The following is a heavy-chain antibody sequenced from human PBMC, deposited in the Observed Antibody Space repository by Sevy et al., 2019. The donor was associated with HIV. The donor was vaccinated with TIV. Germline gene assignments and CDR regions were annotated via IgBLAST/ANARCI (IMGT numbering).Heavy chain of an antibody. CDR2: ISYDGSNK. Sequence: GGSLRLSCAASGFTFSSYAMHWVRQAPGKGLEWVAVISYDGSNKYYADSVKGRFTISRDNSKNTLYLQMNSLRAEDTAVYYCAALQYYYDSSGPYWGQGTLVTVSS. CDR3: AALQYYYDSSGPY. V-gene: IGHV3-30-3*01. J-gene: IGHJ4*02. D-gene: IGHD3-22*01. CDR1: GFTFSSYA.